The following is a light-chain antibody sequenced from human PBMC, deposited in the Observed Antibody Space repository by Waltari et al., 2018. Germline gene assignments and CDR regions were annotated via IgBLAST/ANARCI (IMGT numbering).Light chain of an antibody. CDR3: SSYAGSNTVV. CDR1: ISDVGGYDH. J-gene: IGLJ2*01. V-gene: IGLV2-8*01. Sequence: QSALTQPPSASGSPGQSVTISCTGTISDVGGYDHVSWYQQHPGKAPKFIIYEVNKRPSGLPDRFSGSKSGSTASLTVSGLQADDEAAYYCSSYAGSNTVVFGGGTKLTVL. CDR2: EVN.